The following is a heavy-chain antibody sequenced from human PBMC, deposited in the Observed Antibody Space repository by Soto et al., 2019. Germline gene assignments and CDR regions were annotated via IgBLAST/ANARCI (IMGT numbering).Heavy chain of an antibody. J-gene: IGHJ4*02. Sequence: QVQLQESGPGLVEPSGTLSLTCAVSGASISNTNWWSWVRQPPGKGLEWIGEIYHSGTTNCDPSLKSRVTISVDKSKNQFSLKLSSVTAADTAVYYCAMPGAGDFDYWGQGTLVTVSS. V-gene: IGHV4-4*02. CDR1: GASISNTNW. CDR3: AMPGAGDFDY. CDR2: IYHSGTT. D-gene: IGHD6-13*01.